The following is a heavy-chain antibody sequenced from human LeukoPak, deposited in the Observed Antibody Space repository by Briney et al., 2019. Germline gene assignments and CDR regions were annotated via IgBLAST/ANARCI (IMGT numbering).Heavy chain of an antibody. CDR3: AGLETQVAFDI. V-gene: IGHV4-31*03. J-gene: IGHJ3*02. CDR2: IYYSGST. CDR1: GGSISSGGYY. Sequence: SETLSLTCTVSGGSISSGGYYWSWIRQHPGTGLEWIGYIYYSGSTNYNPSLKSRVTISVDTSKNQFSLKLSSVTAADTAVYYCAGLETQVAFDIWGQGTMVTVSS.